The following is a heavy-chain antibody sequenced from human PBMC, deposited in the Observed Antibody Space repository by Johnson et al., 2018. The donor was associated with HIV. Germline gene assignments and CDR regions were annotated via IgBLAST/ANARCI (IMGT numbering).Heavy chain of an antibody. CDR3: ARDGGGGALDS. D-gene: IGHD3-16*01. V-gene: IGHV3-7*01. CDR2: IKQDGSEK. Sequence: MLLVESGGGVVQPGGSLRLSCLASGFTFSSYWMSWVRQAPGKGLEWVANIKQDGSEKYYVDSVKGRFTISRDNAKNSLYLQMNSLRAEDTAVYYCARDGGGGALDSWGQGTMVIVSS. J-gene: IGHJ3*02. CDR1: GFTFSSYW.